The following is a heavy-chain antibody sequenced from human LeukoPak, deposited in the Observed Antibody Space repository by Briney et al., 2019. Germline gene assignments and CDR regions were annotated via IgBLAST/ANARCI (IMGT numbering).Heavy chain of an antibody. D-gene: IGHD3-16*01. CDR2: ISAYNGNT. CDR3: ARVSRGRGESLPSD. J-gene: IGHJ1*01. Sequence: GASVKVSCKASGYTFTSYGISWVRQAPGQGLEWMGWISAYNGNTNYAQKLQGRVTMTTDTSTSTAHMELRSLRSDDTAVYYCARVSRGRGESLPSDWGQGTLVTVSS. V-gene: IGHV1-18*01. CDR1: GYTFTSYG.